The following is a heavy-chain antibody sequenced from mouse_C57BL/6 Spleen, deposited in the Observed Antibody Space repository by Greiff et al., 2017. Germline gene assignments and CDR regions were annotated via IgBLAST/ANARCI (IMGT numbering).Heavy chain of an antibody. CDR1: GYAFSSSW. CDR2: IYPGDGDT. CDR3: ARVGGNYAMDY. V-gene: IGHV1-82*01. Sequence: LQESGPELVKPGASVKISCKASGYAFSSSWMNWVKQRPGKGLEWIGRIYPGDGDTNYNGKFKGKATLTADKSSSTAYMQLSSLTSEDSAVYFCARVGGNYAMDYWGQGTSVTVSS. J-gene: IGHJ4*01.